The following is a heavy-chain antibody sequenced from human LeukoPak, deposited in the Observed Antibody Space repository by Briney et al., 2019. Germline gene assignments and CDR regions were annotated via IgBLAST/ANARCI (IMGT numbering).Heavy chain of an antibody. D-gene: IGHD6-13*01. Sequence: DPSETLSLTCTVSGYSISSGYYWGWIRQPPGKGLEWIGSIYHSGSTYYNPSLKSRVTISVDTSKNQFSLKLSSVTAADTAVYYCARQYSSSWYLFWFDPWGQGTLVTVSS. V-gene: IGHV4-38-2*02. J-gene: IGHJ5*02. CDR2: IYHSGST. CDR1: GYSISSGYY. CDR3: ARQYSSSWYLFWFDP.